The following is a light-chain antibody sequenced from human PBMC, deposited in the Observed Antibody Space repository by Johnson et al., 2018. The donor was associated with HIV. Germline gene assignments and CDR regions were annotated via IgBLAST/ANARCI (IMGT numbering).Light chain of an antibody. CDR1: SSNIGNNY. Sequence: QSVLTQPPSVSAAPGQKVTISCSGSSSNIGNNYVSWYQQLPGTAPKLLISDNNKRPSGIPDRFSGSKSGTSATLVISGLQTGDEADYYCRTWDSSLSAYVFGTGTKVTVL. V-gene: IGLV1-51*01. CDR3: RTWDSSLSAYV. J-gene: IGLJ1*01. CDR2: DNN.